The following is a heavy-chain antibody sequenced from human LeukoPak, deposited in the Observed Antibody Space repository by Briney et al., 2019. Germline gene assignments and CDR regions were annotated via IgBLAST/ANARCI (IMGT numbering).Heavy chain of an antibody. D-gene: IGHD2-15*01. Sequence: PGGSLRLSCTTSGFTFGDYAMSWFRQAPGKGLEWVGFITTKTFGGTTEYAASVKGRFTVSRDDSKSIAYLQMNSLRTEDTATYYCTRDPRYCSGGNCPHTADYWGQGTLVTVSS. CDR3: TRDPRYCSGGNCPHTADY. V-gene: IGHV3-49*03. J-gene: IGHJ4*02. CDR2: ITTKTFGGTT. CDR1: GFTFGDYA.